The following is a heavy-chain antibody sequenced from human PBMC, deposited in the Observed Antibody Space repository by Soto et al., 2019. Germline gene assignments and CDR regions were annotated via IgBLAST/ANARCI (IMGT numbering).Heavy chain of an antibody. Sequence: GESLKISCKGSGYSFSNYWIAWVRQMPGKGLEWMGIIYPGDSDTRYSPSFQGQVTISADRSISTTYLQWSSLKASDTAMYYCAITMVWGAISDYYYGIDVWGQGTTVTVSS. CDR3: AITMVWGAISDYYYGIDV. V-gene: IGHV5-51*01. CDR1: GYSFSNYW. J-gene: IGHJ6*02. D-gene: IGHD3-10*01. CDR2: IYPGDSDT.